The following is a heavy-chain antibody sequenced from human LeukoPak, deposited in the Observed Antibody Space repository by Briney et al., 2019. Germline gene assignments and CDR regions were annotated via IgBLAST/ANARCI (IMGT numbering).Heavy chain of an antibody. V-gene: IGHV3-30-3*01. J-gene: IGHJ4*02. CDR1: GFTFTNYA. CDR2: ISNDGNNN. CDR3: ARDPLSGVLDH. Sequence: GGSLRLSCTVSGFTFTNYAVHWVRQAPGKGLQWVTVISNDGNNNYYVDSVKGRFTASRDTSKNTVYPHMNSLRPEDTALYYCARDPLSGVLDHWGQGVLVTVSS. D-gene: IGHD6-25*01.